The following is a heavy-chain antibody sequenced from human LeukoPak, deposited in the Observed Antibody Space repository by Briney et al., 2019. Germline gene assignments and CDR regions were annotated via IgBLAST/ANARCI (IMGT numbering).Heavy chain of an antibody. V-gene: IGHV3-74*01. Sequence: PGGSLRLSCAASGFTFSSYWMHWVRPAPGKGLVWVSRINSDRSSTSYADSGKGRFTISRDNAKNTLYLQMNSLRAEDTAVYYCASGVRIPYGMDVWGQGTTVTVSS. CDR2: INSDRSST. J-gene: IGHJ6*02. CDR1: GFTFSSYW. D-gene: IGHD2-15*01. CDR3: ASGVRIPYGMDV.